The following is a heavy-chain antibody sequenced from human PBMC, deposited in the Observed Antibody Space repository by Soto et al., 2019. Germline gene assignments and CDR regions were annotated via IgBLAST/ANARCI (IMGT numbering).Heavy chain of an antibody. D-gene: IGHD6-13*01. CDR1: GFTFSSYW. CDR3: ARYRIAAAGYYYYYYMDV. Sequence: EVQLVESGGGLVQPGGSLRLSCAASGFTFSSYWMSWVRQAPGKGLEWVANIKQDGSEKYYVDSVKGRFTISRDNAKNSLYLQMNSLRAEDTAVYYCARYRIAAAGYYYYYYMDVWGKGTTVTVSS. J-gene: IGHJ6*03. V-gene: IGHV3-7*01. CDR2: IKQDGSEK.